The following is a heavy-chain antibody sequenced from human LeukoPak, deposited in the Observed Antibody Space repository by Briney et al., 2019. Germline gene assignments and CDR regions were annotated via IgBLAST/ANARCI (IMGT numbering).Heavy chain of an antibody. J-gene: IGHJ4*02. CDR3: ARRQGCSSTSCPPDY. V-gene: IGHV5-51*01. Sequence: GESLKISCRGSGYSFTTYWIGWVRQMPGKGLEWMGIIYPGDPDTRYTPSFQGQVTMSADKSINTAYLQWTSLKASDTAMYYCARRQGCSSTSCPPDYWGQGTLVTVSP. D-gene: IGHD2-2*01. CDR2: IYPGDPDT. CDR1: GYSFTTYW.